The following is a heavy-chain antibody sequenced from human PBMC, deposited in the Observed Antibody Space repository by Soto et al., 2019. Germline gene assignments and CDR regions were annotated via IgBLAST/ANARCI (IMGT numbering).Heavy chain of an antibody. Sequence: QVQLQESGPGLVKPSQTLSLTCTVSGGSISSGDYYWSWIHQPPGKGLEWIAYIYYSGSNYYNPSLKSRVTISVDTSKNQFSLKLSSVPAADTAVYYCARASPVVIDVWGQGNTFTVSS. CDR1: GGSISSGDYY. V-gene: IGHV4-30-4*01. CDR2: IYYSGSN. CDR3: ARASPVVIDV. J-gene: IGHJ6*02.